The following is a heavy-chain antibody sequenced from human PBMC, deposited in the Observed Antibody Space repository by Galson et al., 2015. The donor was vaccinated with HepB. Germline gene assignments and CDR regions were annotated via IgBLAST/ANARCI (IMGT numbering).Heavy chain of an antibody. Sequence: SLRLSCAASGFTFEDYAMRWVRQVPGKGLEWVAGISWKSDFTGYADSVRGRFTISRDNAKYSLYLQMNSLRTEDTALYYCAQDLNYYDGSGSYFVGMDVWGQGTTVTVSS. D-gene: IGHD3-10*01. CDR2: ISWKSDFT. V-gene: IGHV3-9*01. CDR3: AQDLNYYDGSGSYFVGMDV. CDR1: GFTFEDYA. J-gene: IGHJ6*02.